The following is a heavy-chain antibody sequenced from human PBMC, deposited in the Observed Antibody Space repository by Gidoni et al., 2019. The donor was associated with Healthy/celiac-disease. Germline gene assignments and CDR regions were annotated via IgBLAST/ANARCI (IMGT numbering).Heavy chain of an antibody. CDR3: AKDASPEYSGYDSSLFDY. D-gene: IGHD5-12*01. J-gene: IGHJ4*02. V-gene: IGHV3-23*01. CDR2: ISGSGGST. CDR1: GFTFRSHA. Sequence: EVQLLESGGGLVQPGGSLRLSCAASGFTFRSHAMRWVRQAPGKGLEWVSAISGSGGSTYYADAVKRRFTISIDNSKNTLYLQMNSLRAEDTAVYYCAKDASPEYSGYDSSLFDYWGQGTLVTVSS.